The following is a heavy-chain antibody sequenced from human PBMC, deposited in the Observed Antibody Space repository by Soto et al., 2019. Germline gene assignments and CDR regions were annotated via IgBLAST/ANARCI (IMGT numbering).Heavy chain of an antibody. D-gene: IGHD6-19*01. CDR2: ISAYNGNT. CDR3: ARDGIAVAGPGYYYYGMDV. CDR1: GYTFTSYG. Sequence: GASVKVSCKASGYTFTSYGISWVRQAPGQGLEWMGWISAYNGNTNYAQKLQGRVTMTTDTSTSTAYMGLRSLRSDDTAVYYCARDGIAVAGPGYYYYGMDVWGQGTTVTVSS. J-gene: IGHJ6*02. V-gene: IGHV1-18*04.